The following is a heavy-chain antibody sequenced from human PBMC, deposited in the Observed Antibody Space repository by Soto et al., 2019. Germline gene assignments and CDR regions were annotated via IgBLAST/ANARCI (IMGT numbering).Heavy chain of an antibody. V-gene: IGHV3-30-3*01. J-gene: IGHJ6*02. D-gene: IGHD3-3*01. CDR1: GFTFSSYA. Sequence: GGSLRLSCAASGFTFSSYAMHWVRQAPGKGLEWVAVISYDGSNKYYADSVKGRFTISRDNSKNTLYLQMNSLRAEDTAVYYCARVLRFLEWLLSNYYYGMDVWGQGTRFPVS. CDR3: ARVLRFLEWLLSNYYYGMDV. CDR2: ISYDGSNK.